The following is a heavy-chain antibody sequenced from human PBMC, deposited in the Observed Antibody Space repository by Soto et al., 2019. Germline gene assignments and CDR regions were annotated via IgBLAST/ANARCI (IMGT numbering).Heavy chain of an antibody. CDR2: INSDGSST. Sequence: GGSLRLSCAASGFTFTNYWMHWVRQAPGKGLVWVSHINSDGSSTSYADSVKGRFTISRDNAKNTLYLQMNSLRAEDTAVYYRARDSNIGFDPWGQGTLVTVS. CDR1: GFTFTNYW. J-gene: IGHJ5*02. V-gene: IGHV3-74*01. CDR3: ARDSNIGFDP. D-gene: IGHD5-12*01.